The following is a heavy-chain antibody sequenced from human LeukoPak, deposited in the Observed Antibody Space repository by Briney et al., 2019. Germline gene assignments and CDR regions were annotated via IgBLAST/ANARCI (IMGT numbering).Heavy chain of an antibody. V-gene: IGHV4-4*02. CDR1: GDSVSGAFW. Sequence: PSETLSLTCAVSGDSVSGAFWWSWVRLPPHKGLEWIGEIHHSGSSNYNPSLKSRVIISLDGSKNLLSLELSSVTAADTAVYYCARASAFDYWGQGTLVTVSS. CDR2: IHHSGSS. J-gene: IGHJ4*02. D-gene: IGHD1-26*01. CDR3: ARASAFDY.